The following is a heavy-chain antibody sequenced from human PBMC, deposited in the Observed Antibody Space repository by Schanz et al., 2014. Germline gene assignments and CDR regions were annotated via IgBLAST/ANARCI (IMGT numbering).Heavy chain of an antibody. CDR3: AREGNSGSYYHY. V-gene: IGHV1-2*02. Sequence: QVQVVQSGAEVKKPGASVKVSCKASGYTFTGYYMHWLRQAPGQGLEWMGWISPNSGGTNYAQKFQARVTLARDTSISTAYMELTSLRSDDTAVYYCAREGNSGSYYHYWGQGTPVTVSS. J-gene: IGHJ4*02. D-gene: IGHD1-26*01. CDR1: GYTFTGYY. CDR2: ISPNSGGT.